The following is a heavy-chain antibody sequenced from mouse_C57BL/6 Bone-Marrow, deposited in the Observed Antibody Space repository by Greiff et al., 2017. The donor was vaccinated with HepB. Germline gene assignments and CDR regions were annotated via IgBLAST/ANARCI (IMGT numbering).Heavy chain of an antibody. CDR1: GFTFSSYA. CDR3: ARGSFYAMDY. Sequence: EVHLVESGGGLVKPGGSLKLSCAASGFTFSSYAMSWVRQTPEKRLEWVATISDGGSYTSYPDNVKGRFTISRDNAKNNRYLQMSHLKSEDTAMYYCARGSFYAMDYWGQGTSVTVSS. V-gene: IGHV5-4*01. J-gene: IGHJ4*01. CDR2: ISDGGSYT.